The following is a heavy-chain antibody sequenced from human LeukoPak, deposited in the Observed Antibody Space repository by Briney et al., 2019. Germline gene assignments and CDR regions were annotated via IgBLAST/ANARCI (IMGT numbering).Heavy chain of an antibody. CDR3: AREGEFGPDY. J-gene: IGHJ4*02. CDR1: GYTFTGYY. Sequence: ASVKVSCKASGYTFTGYYMHWVRQAPGQGLEWMGRINPNSGNTGYAQKFQGRVTMTRNTSISTAYMELSSLRSEDTAVYYCAREGEFGPDYWGQGTLVTVSS. CDR2: INPNSGNT. V-gene: IGHV1-8*02. D-gene: IGHD3-16*01.